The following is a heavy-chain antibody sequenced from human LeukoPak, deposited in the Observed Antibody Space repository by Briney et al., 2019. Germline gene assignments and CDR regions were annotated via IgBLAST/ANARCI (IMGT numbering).Heavy chain of an antibody. V-gene: IGHV4-4*02. CDR3: ASGGLVSRYLDH. Sequence: PSETLSLTCAVSGSSISRSTWWTWVRQPPGKGLEWIGEVFYSGSTNSNPSLKSRLTMSVDESKHEFSLKLTSVTAADTAVYYCASGGLVSRYLDHWGQGTLVTVSP. CDR1: GSSISRSTW. D-gene: IGHD3-9*01. J-gene: IGHJ4*02. CDR2: VFYSGST.